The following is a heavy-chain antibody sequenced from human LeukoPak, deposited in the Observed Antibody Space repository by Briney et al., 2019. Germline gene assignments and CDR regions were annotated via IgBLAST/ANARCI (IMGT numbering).Heavy chain of an antibody. CDR3: ARDRTGTTSYYYMDV. Sequence: ASXKVSCKASGYTFTSYDINWVRQATGQGLEWMGWMNPNSGNTGYAQKFQGRVTMTRNTSISTAYMELSSLRSEDTAVYYCARDRTGTTSYYYMDVWGKGTTVTVSS. CDR2: MNPNSGNT. J-gene: IGHJ6*03. D-gene: IGHD1-7*01. V-gene: IGHV1-8*01. CDR1: GYTFTSYD.